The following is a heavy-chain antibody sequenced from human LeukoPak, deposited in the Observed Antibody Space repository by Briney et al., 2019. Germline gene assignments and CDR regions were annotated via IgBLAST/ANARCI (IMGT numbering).Heavy chain of an antibody. CDR1: GGSISSYY. J-gene: IGHJ6*04. V-gene: IGHV4-59*01. Sequence: PSETPSLTCTVSGGSISSYYWSWIRQPPGKGLEWIGYIYYSGSTNYNPSLKSRVTISVDTSKNQFSLKLSSVTAADTAVYYCARDRPGFSEYYYGMDVWGKGTTVTVSS. CDR2: IYYSGST. CDR3: ARDRPGFSEYYYGMDV.